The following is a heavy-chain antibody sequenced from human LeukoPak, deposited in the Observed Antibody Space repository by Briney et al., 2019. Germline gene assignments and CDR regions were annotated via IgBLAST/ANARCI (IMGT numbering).Heavy chain of an antibody. CDR2: ISGGGVTT. D-gene: IGHD2-15*01. Sequence: GGSLRLSCAASGFTFSTFAMNWVRRAPGKGLEWVSAISGGGVTTYYADSVKGRFTISRDNSKNTLSLQMNSLGAEDTAVYYCAINPGYCSGGSCYGAFDIWGQGTMVTVSS. CDR3: AINPGYCSGGSCYGAFDI. J-gene: IGHJ3*02. CDR1: GFTFSTFA. V-gene: IGHV3-23*01.